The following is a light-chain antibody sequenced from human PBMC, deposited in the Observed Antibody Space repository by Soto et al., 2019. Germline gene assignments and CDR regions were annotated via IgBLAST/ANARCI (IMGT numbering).Light chain of an antibody. V-gene: IGKV3-11*01. J-gene: IGKJ5*01. CDR2: DAS. CDR1: QSVSSY. CDR3: QQRSNWPPIT. Sequence: PGERATLSCRASQSVSSYLAWYQQKPGQAPRLLIYDASNRATGIPARFSGSGSGTDFTLTISSLEPEDSAVYYCQQRSNWPPITFGQGTRLEIK.